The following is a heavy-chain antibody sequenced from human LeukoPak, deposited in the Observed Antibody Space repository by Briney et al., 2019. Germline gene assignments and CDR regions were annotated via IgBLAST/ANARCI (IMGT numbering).Heavy chain of an antibody. CDR2: INAGNGNT. J-gene: IGHJ4*02. Sequence: ASVKVSCKASGYTFTSYAMHWVRQAPGQRLEWMGWINAGNGNTKYLLKFQGRVTITRDTSASSAYMELSSLRSEDTAVYYCARDLPFGSYWGQGTLVTVSS. CDR3: ARDLPFGSY. D-gene: IGHD2-15*01. V-gene: IGHV1-3*01. CDR1: GYTFTSYA.